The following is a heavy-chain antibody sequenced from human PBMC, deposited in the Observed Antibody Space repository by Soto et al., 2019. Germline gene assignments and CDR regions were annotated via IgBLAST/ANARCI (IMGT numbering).Heavy chain of an antibody. CDR3: ARDASTGIAATIYGMDV. D-gene: IGHD6-13*01. CDR2: ISYDGSNK. J-gene: IGHJ6*02. V-gene: IGHV3-30-3*01. CDR1: GFTFSSYA. Sequence: PGGSLRLSCAASGFTFSSYAMHWVRQAPGKGLEWVAVISYDGSNKYYADSVKGRFTISRDNSKNTLYLQMNSLRAEDTAVYYCARDASTGIAATIYGMDVWGQGTTVTVSS.